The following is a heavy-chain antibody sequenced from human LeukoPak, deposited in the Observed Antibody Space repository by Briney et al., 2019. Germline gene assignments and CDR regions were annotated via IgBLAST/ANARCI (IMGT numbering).Heavy chain of an antibody. D-gene: IGHD3-10*02. CDR3: AELGITMIGGV. J-gene: IGHJ6*04. V-gene: IGHV3-48*03. CDR1: GFTFNKYW. CDR2: ISSSGSTI. Sequence: GGSLRLSCAASGFTFNKYWMSWVRQAPGKGLEWVSYISSSGSTIYYADSVKGRFTISRDNAKNSLYLQMNSLRAEDTAVYYCAELGITMIGGVWGKGTTVTISS.